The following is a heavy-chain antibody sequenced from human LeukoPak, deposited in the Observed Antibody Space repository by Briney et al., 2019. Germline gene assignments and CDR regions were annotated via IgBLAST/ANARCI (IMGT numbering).Heavy chain of an antibody. Sequence: SETLSLTCTVSGGSISSYYWSWIRQPPGKGLEWIGYIYYSGSTNYNPSLKSPVTIAVDTSKNQFSLKLRSVTAADTAVYYCVGHASGSYLGAFDLWGQGILVTVSS. J-gene: IGHJ3*01. CDR3: VGHASGSYLGAFDL. CDR2: IYYSGST. V-gene: IGHV4-59*01. D-gene: IGHD3-10*01. CDR1: GGSISSYY.